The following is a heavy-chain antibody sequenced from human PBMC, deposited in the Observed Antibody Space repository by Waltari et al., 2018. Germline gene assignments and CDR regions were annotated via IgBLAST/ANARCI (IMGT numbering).Heavy chain of an antibody. J-gene: IGHJ4*02. Sequence: EVQLVESGGGLVKPGGSLRLSCAASGFTFSSYSMNWVRQAPGKGLGWVSSISSSSSYRYDAVSVKGRFTISRDNAKNSLYLQMNSLRAEDTAVYYCARDRDYYDSSGYYYASPYDYWGQGTLVTVSS. CDR2: ISSSSSYR. D-gene: IGHD3-22*01. V-gene: IGHV3-21*01. CDR1: GFTFSSYS. CDR3: ARDRDYYDSSGYYYASPYDY.